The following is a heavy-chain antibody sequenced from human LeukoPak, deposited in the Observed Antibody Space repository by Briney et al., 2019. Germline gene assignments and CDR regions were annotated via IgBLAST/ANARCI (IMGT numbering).Heavy chain of an antibody. CDR3: APHDYSNYVGSWFDP. J-gene: IGHJ5*02. D-gene: IGHD4-11*01. CDR2: IHHSGST. V-gene: IGHV4-34*01. Sequence: PSETLSLTCAVDGGSLSGYFWSWIRQPPGKGLEWIGEIHHSGSTNYNPSLKSRVTISVGTSKNQFSLKLSSVTAADTAVYYCAPHDYSNYVGSWFDPWGQGTLVTVSS. CDR1: GGSLSGYF.